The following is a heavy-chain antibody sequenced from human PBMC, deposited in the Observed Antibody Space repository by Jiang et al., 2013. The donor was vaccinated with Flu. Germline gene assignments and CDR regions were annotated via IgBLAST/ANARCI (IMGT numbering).Heavy chain of an antibody. V-gene: IGHV4-61*03. CDR2: VYYTGST. D-gene: IGHD4-23*01. Sequence: TCTVSGGSVSGPYYWSWIRQTPGKGLEWIGYVYYTGSTNYNPSFESRVTMSVDTSKNHLFLNLTSVTAADTALYYCARETPTNTGGWGDNWGQGTLVTVSS. J-gene: IGHJ4*02. CDR3: ARETPTNTGGWGDN. CDR1: GGSVSGPYY.